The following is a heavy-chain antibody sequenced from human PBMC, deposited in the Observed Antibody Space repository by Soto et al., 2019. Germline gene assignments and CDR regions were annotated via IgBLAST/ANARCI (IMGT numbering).Heavy chain of an antibody. Sequence: GGSLRLSCAASVFTFSTYSMNWVRQAPGKGLEWVSFISSSGGTIYYADSVKGRFTISRDNAKNSLYLHMNSLTDEDTAVYYCARDHYDSSGYYDGVGYFLHWGQGTLVTVSS. V-gene: IGHV3-48*02. CDR3: ARDHYDSSGYYDGVGYFLH. CDR1: VFTFSTYS. J-gene: IGHJ1*01. CDR2: ISSSGGTI. D-gene: IGHD3-22*01.